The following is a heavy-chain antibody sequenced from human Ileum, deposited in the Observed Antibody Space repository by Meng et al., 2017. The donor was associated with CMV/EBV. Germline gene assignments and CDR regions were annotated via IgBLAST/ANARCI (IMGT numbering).Heavy chain of an antibody. CDR3: ATSGRGPKYYFDY. Sequence: QVKLVQYGCECKKPWSSGNYSFDASGGTFSSNAISWVRHAPGQGLEWMGVISTIFRTSNYAQKFQGRLTLTADESTSTAYMELSSLTSGDTAVYYCATSGRGPKYYFDYWGQRTLVTVSS. CDR1: GGTFSSNA. V-gene: IGHV1-69*12. CDR2: ISTIFRTS. J-gene: IGHJ4*02. D-gene: IGHD1-14*01.